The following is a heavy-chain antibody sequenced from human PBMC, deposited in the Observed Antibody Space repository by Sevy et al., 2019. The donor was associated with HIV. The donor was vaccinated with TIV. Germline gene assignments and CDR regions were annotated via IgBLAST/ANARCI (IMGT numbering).Heavy chain of an antibody. D-gene: IGHD2-2*01. V-gene: IGHV3-23*01. J-gene: IGHJ6*02. Sequence: GGSLRLSCAASGFIFSNYPMSWVRHSPGKGLEWVSDISAGGTTTYYADSVEGRFTISRDNSKNTVSLQMNSLGAEDTAIYYCAKRYCSTITCYDDDFWNPYYFYGLDVWGRGTTVTVSS. CDR2: ISAGGTTT. CDR3: AKRYCSTITCYDDDFWNPYYFYGLDV. CDR1: GFIFSNYP.